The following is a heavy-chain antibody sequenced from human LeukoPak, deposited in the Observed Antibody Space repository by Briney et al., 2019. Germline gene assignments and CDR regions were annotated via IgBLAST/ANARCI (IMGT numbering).Heavy chain of an antibody. CDR3: ARGPKQWQSLFDY. V-gene: IGHV3-21*01. D-gene: IGHD6-19*01. CDR2: ISSSSSYI. CDR1: GFTFSSYS. Sequence: GGSLRLSCAASGFTFSSYSMNWVRQAPGKGLEWVSSISSSSSYIYYADSVKGRFTISRDNAKNSLYLQMNSLRAEDTAVYYCARGPKQWQSLFDYWGQGTLVTVSS. J-gene: IGHJ4*02.